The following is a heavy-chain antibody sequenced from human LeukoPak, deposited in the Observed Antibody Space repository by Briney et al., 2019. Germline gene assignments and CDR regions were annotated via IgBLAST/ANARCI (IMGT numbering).Heavy chain of an antibody. Sequence: GGSLKLSWAASGFTFSSYAMSWVRQAPGKGLEGVSAISGSGGSTYYADSVKGRFTISRDNSKNTLYLQMNSLRAEDTAVYYCAKEDCSGGSCYPGYYYYYYGMDVWGQGTTVTVSS. CDR3: AKEDCSGGSCYPGYYYYYYGMDV. V-gene: IGHV3-23*01. D-gene: IGHD2-15*01. CDR1: GFTFSSYA. J-gene: IGHJ6*02. CDR2: ISGSGGST.